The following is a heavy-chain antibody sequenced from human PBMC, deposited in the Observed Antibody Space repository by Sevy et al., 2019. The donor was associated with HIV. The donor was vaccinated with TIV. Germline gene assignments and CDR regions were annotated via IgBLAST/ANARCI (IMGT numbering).Heavy chain of an antibody. V-gene: IGHV3-23*01. CDR2: VTSDGTT. CDR1: GLTLTTTG. Sequence: GGCLRLSCAASGLTLTTTGMSWVRQAPGKGLEWVAGVTSDGTTYYAYSVRDRFTVSRDNSKNTLYLQLNSLRADDTAVFYCAGGDATMITDLDYWGHGTLVTVSS. CDR3: AGGDATMITDLDY. J-gene: IGHJ4*01. D-gene: IGHD3-16*01.